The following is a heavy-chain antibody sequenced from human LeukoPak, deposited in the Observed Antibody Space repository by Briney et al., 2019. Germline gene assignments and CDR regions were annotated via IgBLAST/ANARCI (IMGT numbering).Heavy chain of an antibody. CDR1: GFTFSSEA. D-gene: IGHD5-24*01. Sequence: PGGSLRLSCAASGFTFSSEAMSWVRQAPGKRLEWVSTIDVSGGNTHYSHPVKGRFTISRDNSKNTLYLQMNSLRAEDTAVYYCAKDRRATIPVAFDIWGQGTMVTVSS. J-gene: IGHJ3*02. CDR2: IDVSGGNT. V-gene: IGHV3-23*01. CDR3: AKDRRATIPVAFDI.